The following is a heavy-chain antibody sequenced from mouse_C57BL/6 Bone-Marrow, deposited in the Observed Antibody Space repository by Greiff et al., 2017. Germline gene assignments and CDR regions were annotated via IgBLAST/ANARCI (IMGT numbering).Heavy chain of an antibody. J-gene: IGHJ4*01. CDR3: ARLGYGSSYYAMDY. D-gene: IGHD1-1*01. CDR2: IYPGSGST. CDR1: GYTFTSYW. Sequence: QVQLQQPGAELVKPGASVKMSCKASGYTFTSYWITWVKQRPGQGLEWIGDIYPGSGSTNYNEKFKSKATLTVDTSSSTAYRQLSSLTSEDSAVYYCARLGYGSSYYAMDYWGQGTSVTVSS. V-gene: IGHV1-55*01.